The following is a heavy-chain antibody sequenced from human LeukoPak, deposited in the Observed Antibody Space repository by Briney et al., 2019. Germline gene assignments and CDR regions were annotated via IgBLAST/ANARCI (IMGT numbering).Heavy chain of an antibody. D-gene: IGHD5-18*01. J-gene: IGHJ4*02. CDR1: GYTFTSYG. V-gene: IGHV1-2*04. Sequence: ASVKVSCKASGYTFTSYGISWVRQAPGQGLEWMGWINPNSGGTNYAQKFQGWVTMTRDTSISTAYMELSRLRSDDTAVYYCARAGTAMDYFDYWGQGTLVTVSS. CDR3: ARAGTAMDYFDY. CDR2: INPNSGGT.